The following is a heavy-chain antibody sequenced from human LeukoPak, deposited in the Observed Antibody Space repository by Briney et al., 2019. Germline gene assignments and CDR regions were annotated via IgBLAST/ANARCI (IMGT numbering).Heavy chain of an antibody. V-gene: IGHV3-30*02. Sequence: GGSLRLSCAASGFTFGSYGMHWVRQAPGKGLDWVAFVRYDGNNPYYSASVKGRFTISRDNSKNTVLLQMNNLRLEDAAVYYCAGGSRYGDYPYYCDFWGQGTLVTVSS. J-gene: IGHJ4*02. CDR2: VRYDGNNP. CDR1: GFTFGSYG. D-gene: IGHD4-17*01. CDR3: AGGSRYGDYPYYCDF.